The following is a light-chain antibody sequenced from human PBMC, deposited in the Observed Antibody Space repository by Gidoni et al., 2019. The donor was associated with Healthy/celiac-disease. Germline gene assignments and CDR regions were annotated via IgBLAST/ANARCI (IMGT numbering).Light chain of an antibody. CDR2: GAS. CDR3: QQYNNWLLFT. Sequence: EIVMPQSPATLSVSPGERATLSCRASQSVSSNLAWYQQKPGQAPRLLIYGASTRATGIPARFSGSGSGTEFTLTISSLQSEDFAVYYCQQYNNWLLFTFXPXTKVDIK. V-gene: IGKV3-15*01. CDR1: QSVSSN. J-gene: IGKJ3*01.